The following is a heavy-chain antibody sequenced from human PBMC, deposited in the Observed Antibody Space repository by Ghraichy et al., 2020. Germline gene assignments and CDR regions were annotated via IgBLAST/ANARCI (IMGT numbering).Heavy chain of an antibody. Sequence: GGSLRLSCAASGFTFDDYGMSWVRQAPGKGLEWVSGINWNGGSTGYADSVKGRFTISRDNAKNSLYLQMNSLRAEDTALYYCARVRVEDYYYYGMDVWGQGTTVTVSS. J-gene: IGHJ6*02. CDR3: ARVRVEDYYYYGMDV. CDR1: GFTFDDYG. CDR2: INWNGGST. V-gene: IGHV3-20*04.